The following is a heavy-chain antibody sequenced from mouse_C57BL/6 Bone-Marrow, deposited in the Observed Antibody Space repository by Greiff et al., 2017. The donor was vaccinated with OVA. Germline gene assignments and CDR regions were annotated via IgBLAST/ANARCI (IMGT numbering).Heavy chain of an antibody. V-gene: IGHV5-6*01. CDR3: ARHYYWYFDV. Sequence: EVMLVESGGDLVKPGGSLKLSCAASGFTFSSYGLSWVRQTPDKRLEWVATISSGGSYTYYPDSVKGRFTISRDNAKNNLYLQMSSLKSENTAMYYCARHYYWYFDVWGTGTTVTVSS. J-gene: IGHJ1*03. CDR2: ISSGGSYT. CDR1: GFTFSSYG.